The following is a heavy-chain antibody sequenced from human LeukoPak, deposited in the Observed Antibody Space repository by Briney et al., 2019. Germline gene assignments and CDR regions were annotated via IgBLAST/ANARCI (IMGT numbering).Heavy chain of an antibody. V-gene: IGHV4-59*01. Sequence: PSETLSLTCTVSGGSISSYYWSWIRQPPGKGLEWIGYIYYSGSTNYNPSLKSRVTISVDTSKNQFSLKLGSVTTADTAVYYCARNDYYYMDVWGKGTTVTVSS. CDR1: GGSISSYY. J-gene: IGHJ6*03. CDR2: IYYSGST. CDR3: ARNDYYYMDV.